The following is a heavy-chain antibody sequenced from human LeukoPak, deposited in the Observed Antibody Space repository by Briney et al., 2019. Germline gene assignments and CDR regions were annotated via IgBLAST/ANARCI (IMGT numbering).Heavy chain of an antibody. V-gene: IGHV1-2*06. J-gene: IGHJ4*02. CDR1: GYTFTGYY. Sequence: GASVKVSCKASGYTFTGYYMHWVRQAPGQGLEWMGLINPTGGSTGYAQKFQGRVTMTRDTSISTAYMELSRLRSDDTAVYYCARAQYYYDSSGYYYFDYWGQGTLVTVSS. CDR3: ARAQYYYDSSGYYYFDY. CDR2: INPTGGST. D-gene: IGHD3-22*01.